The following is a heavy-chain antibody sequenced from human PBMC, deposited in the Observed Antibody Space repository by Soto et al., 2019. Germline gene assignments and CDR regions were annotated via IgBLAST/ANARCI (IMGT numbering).Heavy chain of an antibody. CDR1: GFTFSSYW. CDR2: INTDGSTI. J-gene: IGHJ3*02. V-gene: IGHV3-74*01. D-gene: IGHD2-8*01. CDR3: TRDWRGRLIDGFDI. Sequence: EVQLVESGGGLVQPGGSLRLSCAASGFTFSSYWMHWVRQAPGKGLVCVSRINTDGSTITYADSVKGRFTISRDNAKSTLYLQMNNLRAADTAVYFCTRDWRGRLIDGFDIWGQGTMVTVSS.